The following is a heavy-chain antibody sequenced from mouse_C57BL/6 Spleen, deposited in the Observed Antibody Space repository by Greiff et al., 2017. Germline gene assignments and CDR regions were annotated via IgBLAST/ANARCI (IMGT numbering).Heavy chain of an antibody. J-gene: IGHJ2*01. CDR2: INPSSGYT. CDR3: AREGIPVVRFFDS. V-gene: IGHV1-4*01. Sequence: QVHVKQSGAELARPGASVKMSCKASGYTFTSYTMHWVKQRPGQGLEWIGYINPSSGYTKYNQKFKDKATLTADKSSSTAYMQLSSLTSESTAVYDCAREGIPVVRFFDSSGDGTTLS. D-gene: IGHD1-1*01. CDR1: GYTFTSYT.